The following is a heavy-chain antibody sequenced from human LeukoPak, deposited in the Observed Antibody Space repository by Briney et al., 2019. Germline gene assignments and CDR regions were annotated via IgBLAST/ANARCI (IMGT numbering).Heavy chain of an antibody. V-gene: IGHV3-7*03. Sequence: PGGSLRLSCAASGFPFSSYWMSWVRQAPGKGLEWVANIKQDGSEKYYVDSVKGRFTISRDNAKNSLYLQMNSLRAEDTAVYYCARTFPRGYYGMDVWGKGTTVTVSS. D-gene: IGHD3-10*01. CDR1: GFPFSSYW. J-gene: IGHJ6*04. CDR2: IKQDGSEK. CDR3: ARTFPRGYYGMDV.